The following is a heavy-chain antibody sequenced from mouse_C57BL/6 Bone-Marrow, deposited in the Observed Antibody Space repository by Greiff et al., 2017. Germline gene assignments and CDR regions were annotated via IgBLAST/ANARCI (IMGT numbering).Heavy chain of an antibody. J-gene: IGHJ3*01. CDR2: IDPGSGGT. CDR3: ASERPFGY. V-gene: IGHV1-54*02. Sequence: VQLQQSGAELVRPGASVKVSCTASGFAFTDYYMHWVKQRPGQGLEWIGWIDPGSGGTYYAEKFKGKATITADKSSNTAYLQLSSLTSEDTAVYFCASERPFGYSCQGPLAPVSA. CDR1: GFAFTDYY.